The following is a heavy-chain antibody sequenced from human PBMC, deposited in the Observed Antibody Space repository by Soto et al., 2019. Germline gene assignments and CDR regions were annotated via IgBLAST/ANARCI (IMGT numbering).Heavy chain of an antibody. CDR1: GGSISSGGYY. CDR3: AGVAIAYYGMDV. CDR2: IYYSGST. D-gene: IGHD2-8*01. Sequence: QVQLQESGPGLVKPSQTLSLTCTVSGGSISSGGYYWSWIRQHPGKGLEWIGYIYYSGSTYYNTSLKTRVTISVDTSKNQFSLKLSSVTAADTSVDYCAGVAIAYYGMDVWGQGTTVTVSS. J-gene: IGHJ6*02. V-gene: IGHV4-31*03.